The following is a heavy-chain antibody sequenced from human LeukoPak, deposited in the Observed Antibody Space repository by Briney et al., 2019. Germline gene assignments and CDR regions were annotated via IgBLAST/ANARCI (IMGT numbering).Heavy chain of an antibody. Sequence: GGSLRLSCAASRFTFSSYSMNWVRQAPGKGLEWVSYINSRSSTIYYADSVKGRFTVSRDNAKNSLYLQMNSLRDEDTAVYYCAREPPRDDEAFDIWGQGTMVTVSS. CDR3: AREPPRDDEAFDI. D-gene: IGHD2-21*01. V-gene: IGHV3-48*02. CDR2: INSRSSTI. J-gene: IGHJ3*02. CDR1: RFTFSSYS.